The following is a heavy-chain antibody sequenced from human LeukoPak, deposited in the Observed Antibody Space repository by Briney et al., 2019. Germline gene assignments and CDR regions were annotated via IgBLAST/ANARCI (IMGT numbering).Heavy chain of an antibody. Sequence: GGSLRLSCAASGFTFSSYSMNWVRQAPGKGLEWVSSISSSSSYIYYADSMKGRFTISRDNAKNSLYLQMNSLRAEDTAVYYCAREVEQWLRGAFDIWGQGTMVTVSS. CDR2: ISSSSSYI. CDR1: GFTFSSYS. J-gene: IGHJ3*02. CDR3: AREVEQWLRGAFDI. V-gene: IGHV3-21*01. D-gene: IGHD6-19*01.